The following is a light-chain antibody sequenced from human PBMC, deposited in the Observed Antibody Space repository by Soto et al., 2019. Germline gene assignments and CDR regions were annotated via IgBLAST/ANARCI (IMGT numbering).Light chain of an antibody. V-gene: IGLV1-44*01. CDR1: TSDLGGKA. Sequence: QSALTQPPSASGTPGQRVTFPSSGSTSDLGGKAVNYYQRLPGTALKLLICTNNQRPSGVPDRFSGSKSGDTASLTISGLQAEDEADYYCISYIPSTTTHWVFGGGTKLTVL. CDR2: TNN. J-gene: IGLJ3*02. CDR3: ISYIPSTTTHWV.